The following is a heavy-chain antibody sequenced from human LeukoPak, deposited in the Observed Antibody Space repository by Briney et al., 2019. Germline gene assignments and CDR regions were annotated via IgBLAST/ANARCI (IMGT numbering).Heavy chain of an antibody. Sequence: GGSLRLSCAASGFTFSSYSMNWVRQAPGKGLEWVSSISSSSSYIYYADSVKGRFTISRDNAKNSLYLQMNSLRAEDTAVYYCARIPDLSSGWYDYWGQGTLVTVSS. J-gene: IGHJ4*02. CDR3: ARIPDLSSGWYDY. CDR1: GFTFSSYS. D-gene: IGHD6-19*01. V-gene: IGHV3-21*01. CDR2: ISSSSSYI.